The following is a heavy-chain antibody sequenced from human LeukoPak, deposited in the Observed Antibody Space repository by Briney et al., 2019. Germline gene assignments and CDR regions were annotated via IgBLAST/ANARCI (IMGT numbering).Heavy chain of an antibody. J-gene: IGHJ4*02. V-gene: IGHV4-34*01. CDR3: ARDVTPTYFDY. D-gene: IGHD4-23*01. CDR1: GGSFSGYY. Sequence: SETLSLTRAVYGGSFSGYYWSWIRQPPGKGLEWIGEINHSGSTNYNPSLKSRVTISVDTSKNQFSLKLSSVTAADTAVYYCARDVTPTYFDYWGQGTLVTVSS. CDR2: INHSGST.